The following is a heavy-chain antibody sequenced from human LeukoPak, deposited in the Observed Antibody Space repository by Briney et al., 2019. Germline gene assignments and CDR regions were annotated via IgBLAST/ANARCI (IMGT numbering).Heavy chain of an antibody. CDR3: AELGITMIGGV. J-gene: IGHJ6*04. D-gene: IGHD3-10*02. Sequence: GGSLRLSCAASGFTFSYEMNWVRQAPGKGLEWVSYISSSGSTIYYADSVKGRFTISRDNAKNSLYLQMNSLRAEDTAVYYCAELGITMIGGVWGKGTTDTISS. CDR1: GFTFSYE. V-gene: IGHV3-48*03. CDR2: ISSSGSTI.